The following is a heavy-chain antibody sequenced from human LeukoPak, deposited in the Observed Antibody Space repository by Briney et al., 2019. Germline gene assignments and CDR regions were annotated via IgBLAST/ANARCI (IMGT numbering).Heavy chain of an antibody. CDR1: GGTFSSYA. V-gene: IGHV1-69*13. CDR3: ARDSEAYHGSGSYYKSDY. D-gene: IGHD3-10*01. CDR2: IIPIFGTA. Sequence: SVKVSCKASGGTFSSYAISWVRQAPGQGLEWMGGIIPIFGTANYAQKFQGRVTITADESTSTAYMELSSLRSEDTAVYYCARDSEAYHGSGSYYKSDYWGQGTLVTVSS. J-gene: IGHJ4*02.